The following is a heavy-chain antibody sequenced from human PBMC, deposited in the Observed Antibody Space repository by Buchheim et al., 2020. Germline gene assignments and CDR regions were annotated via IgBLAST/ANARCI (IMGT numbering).Heavy chain of an antibody. V-gene: IGHV3-11*01. D-gene: IGHD5-24*01. J-gene: IGHJ4*02. CDR2: ISSRGTSI. CDR3: ARVSREMGTHYYGY. Sequence: QVQLVESGGGLVRPGGSLRLSCAASGFTFSDYYMSWIRQAPGKGLEWVSYISSRGTSIKYAESVKGRFTISRDNAKKSRTVQMNSLRAEDTALYYCARVSREMGTHYYGYWGQGTL. CDR1: GFTFSDYY.